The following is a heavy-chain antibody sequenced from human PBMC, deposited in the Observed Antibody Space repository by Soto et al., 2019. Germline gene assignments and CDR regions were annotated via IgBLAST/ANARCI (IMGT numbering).Heavy chain of an antibody. CDR1: GDSISNSAYY. J-gene: IGHJ4*02. CDR3: AKYTGGTMMDY. D-gene: IGHD3-22*01. Sequence: PSETLSLTCSVSGDSISNSAYYWGWIRQPPGEGLEWIGSIYHNQQTQYNPSLKSRVTISLDMSKNQFSLRLTSVTAADSALYYCAKYTGGTMMDYWGQGTLVTVS. CDR2: IYHNQQT. V-gene: IGHV4-39*01.